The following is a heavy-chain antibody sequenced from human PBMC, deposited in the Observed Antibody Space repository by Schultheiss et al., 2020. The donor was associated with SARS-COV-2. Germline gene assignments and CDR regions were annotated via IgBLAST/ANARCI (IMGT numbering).Heavy chain of an antibody. J-gene: IGHJ6*02. CDR1: GFSLRTYS. D-gene: IGHD4-17*01. CDR2: ISSSGSTI. V-gene: IGHV3-48*01. Sequence: GGSLRLSCAASGFSLRTYSMNWVRQAPGKGLEWLSYISSSGSTIYYADSVKGRFSISRDNAKNSLYLQMNSLRAEDTAVYYCARWGLDYGDYEVYYYYGMDVWGQGTTVTVSS. CDR3: ARWGLDYGDYEVYYYYGMDV.